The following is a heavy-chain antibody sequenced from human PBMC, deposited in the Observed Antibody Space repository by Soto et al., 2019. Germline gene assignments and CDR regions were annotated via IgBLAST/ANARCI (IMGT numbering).Heavy chain of an antibody. J-gene: IGHJ4*02. CDR2: ISYDGSNK. CDR1: GFTFSSYG. V-gene: IGHV3-30*18. CDR3: AKVREDIVLMVYAIPYYFDF. D-gene: IGHD2-8*01. Sequence: QVQLVESGGGVVQPGRSLRLSCAASGFTFSSYGMHWVCQAPGKGLEWVAVISYDGSNKYYADSVKGRFTISRDNSKNTLYLHMNTLRAEDTAVYYCAKVREDIVLMVYAIPYYFDFWGQGTLVTVSS.